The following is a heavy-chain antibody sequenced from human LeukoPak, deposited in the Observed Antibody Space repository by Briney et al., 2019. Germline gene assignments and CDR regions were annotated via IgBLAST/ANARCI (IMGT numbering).Heavy chain of an antibody. D-gene: IGHD3-3*01. CDR1: GGSISSYY. V-gene: IGHV4-59*01. Sequence: SETLSLTCTVSGGSISSYYWSWIRQPPGKGLEWIGYIYYSGSTNYNPSLKSRVTISVDTTKNQFSLKLSSVTAADTAVYYCARGGAYDFWSGYYYYLDYWGQGTLATVSS. CDR3: ARGGAYDFWSGYYYYLDY. J-gene: IGHJ4*02. CDR2: IYYSGST.